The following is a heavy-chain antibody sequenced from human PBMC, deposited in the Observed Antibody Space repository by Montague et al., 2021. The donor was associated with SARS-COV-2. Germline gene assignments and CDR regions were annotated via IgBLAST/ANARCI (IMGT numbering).Heavy chain of an antibody. CDR3: ARHRNYGDHYLDNWCHP. D-gene: IGHD4-17*01. CDR2: IYNSGTT. CDR1: GDPISCTNCY. J-gene: IGHJ5*02. V-gene: IGHV4-39*01. Sequence: SETLSLTCTVTGDPISCTNCYWGWIRQAPGKGLDWIGTIYNSGTTYYNPSLKSRLTISIDTSKNQFSLKLTSVTAADTAVYYCARHRNYGDHYLDNWCHPWGQGTLVTVSS.